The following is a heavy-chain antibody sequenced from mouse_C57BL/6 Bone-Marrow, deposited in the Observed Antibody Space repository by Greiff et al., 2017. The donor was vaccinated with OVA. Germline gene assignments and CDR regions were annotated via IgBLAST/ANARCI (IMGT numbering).Heavy chain of an antibody. CDR2: INPYNGGT. J-gene: IGHJ2*01. D-gene: IGHD1-1*01. V-gene: IGHV1-19*01. CDR3: ARGGYYGGDFDY. Sequence: VQLKQSGPVLVKPGASVKMSCKASGYTFTDYYMNWVKQSHGKSLEWIGVINPYNGGTSYNQKFKGKATLTVDKSSSTAYMELNSLTSEDSAVYYCARGGYYGGDFDYWGQGTTLTVSS. CDR1: GYTFTDYY.